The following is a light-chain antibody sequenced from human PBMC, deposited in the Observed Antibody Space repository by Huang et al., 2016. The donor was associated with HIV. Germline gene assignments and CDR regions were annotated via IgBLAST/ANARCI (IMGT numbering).Light chain of an antibody. Sequence: EIVMTQSPASLSGSPGERATLSCRASQIVSSNLAWYQQKPGQAPSLLIYGASTRATCIPARFSGSGSGTEFSLTISSLQSEDFAVYYCQQYIHWPPWTFGQGTKVEIK. CDR3: QQYIHWPPWT. V-gene: IGKV3-15*01. J-gene: IGKJ1*01. CDR2: GAS. CDR1: QIVSSN.